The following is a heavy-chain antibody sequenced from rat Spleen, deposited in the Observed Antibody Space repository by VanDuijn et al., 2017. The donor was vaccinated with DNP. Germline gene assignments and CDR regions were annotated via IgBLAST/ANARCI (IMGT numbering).Heavy chain of an antibody. CDR3: ARHGYNAMDA. J-gene: IGHJ4*01. CDR1: GFSFRDYD. Sequence: EVQLVESGGGLVQPGRSLKLSCVASGFSFRDYDMAWVRQAPSKGLEWVASISTGGGNTYYRDSVKGRFTISRDNAKNTQYLQMDSLRSEDTATYYCARHGYNAMDAWGQGTSVTVSS. D-gene: IGHD1-4*01. CDR2: ISTGGGNT. V-gene: IGHV5S13*01.